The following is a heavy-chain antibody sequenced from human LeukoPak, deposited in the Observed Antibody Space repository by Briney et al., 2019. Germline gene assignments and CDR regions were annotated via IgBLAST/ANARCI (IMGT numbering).Heavy chain of an antibody. D-gene: IGHD5-12*01. CDR2: LDPEDGEA. V-gene: IGHV1-24*01. CDR3: ATRNFGGYGAFDI. J-gene: IGHJ3*02. Sequence: ASVKVSCKVSGYTLSDLAMHWVRQAPGKGLEWMGGLDPEDGEAIYAQPLQGRVTMTEDTSSDTAYMVLSSLRSEDTAVYYCATRNFGGYGAFDIWGQGTMITVSS. CDR1: GYTLSDLA.